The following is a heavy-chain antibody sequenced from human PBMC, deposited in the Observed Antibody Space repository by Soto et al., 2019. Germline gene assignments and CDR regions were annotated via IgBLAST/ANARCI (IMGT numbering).Heavy chain of an antibody. CDR1: GYTFPSYD. J-gene: IGHJ6*02. D-gene: IGHD6-6*01. V-gene: IGHV1-8*01. Sequence: ASVKVSCKASGYTFPSYDINWLRQATGQGLEWMGWMNPNSGNTGYAQKFQGRVTMTRNTSISTAYMELSSLRSEDTAVYYCARYLAARQYYYYGMDVWGQGTTVTV. CDR3: ARYLAARQYYYYGMDV. CDR2: MNPNSGNT.